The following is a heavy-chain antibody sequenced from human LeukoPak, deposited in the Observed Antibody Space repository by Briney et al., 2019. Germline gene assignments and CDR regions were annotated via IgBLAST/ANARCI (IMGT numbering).Heavy chain of an antibody. D-gene: IGHD3-9*01. CDR1: ACSISSGSHY. J-gene: IGHJ4*01. CDR3: ARERGSLTGYLSIDY. Sequence: PSQTLSLTCSVSACSISSGSHYWTWIRQPAGKGLEWIGRIYTTGSTNYNPSLKSRVTISVDTSKNQFSLKLSSVTAADTAVYYCARERGSLTGYLSIDYWGHGTLVTVSS. V-gene: IGHV4-61*02. CDR2: IYTTGST.